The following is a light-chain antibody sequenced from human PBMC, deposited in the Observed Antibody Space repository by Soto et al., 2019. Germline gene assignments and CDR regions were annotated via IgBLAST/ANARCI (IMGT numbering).Light chain of an antibody. CDR2: GAS. V-gene: IGKV3-20*01. J-gene: IGKJ5*01. Sequence: EIVLTQSPGTLSLSPGERATLSCRASQSVSSSYLAWYQQKPGQAPRLLIYGASSRATGIPDRFSGSGSGTDFTLTISRLEPEDFAVYYCQQYCSSPLVTVGQGTRLEIK. CDR3: QQYCSSPLVT. CDR1: QSVSSSY.